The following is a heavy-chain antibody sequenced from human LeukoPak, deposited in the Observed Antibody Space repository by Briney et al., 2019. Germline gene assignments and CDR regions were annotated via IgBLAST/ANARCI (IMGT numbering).Heavy chain of an antibody. V-gene: IGHV4-4*02. CDR2: IYHSGNT. CDR3: ASLSGSYSFDY. J-gene: IGHJ4*02. Sequence: PSETLSLTCAVSGGSISSSNWWSWVRQPPGTGLEWIGEIYHSGNTNYNPSLKSRATISVDKSKNQFSLKLSSVTAADTAAYYCASLSGSYSFDYWGQGTLVTVSS. CDR1: GGSISSSNW. D-gene: IGHD1-26*01.